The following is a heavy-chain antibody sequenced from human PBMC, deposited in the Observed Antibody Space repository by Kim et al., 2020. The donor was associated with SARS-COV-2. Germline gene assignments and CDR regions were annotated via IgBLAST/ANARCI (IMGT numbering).Heavy chain of an antibody. CDR3: ARERMVRGVPHGIFDY. Sequence: SVKVSCKASGGTFSSYAISWVRQAPGQGLEWMGGIIPIFGTANYAQKFQGRVTITADESTSTAYMELSSLRSEDTAVYYCARERMVRGVPHGIFDYWGQGTMVTVSS. J-gene: IGHJ4*02. CDR1: GGTFSSYA. V-gene: IGHV1-69*13. CDR2: IIPIFGTA. D-gene: IGHD3-10*01.